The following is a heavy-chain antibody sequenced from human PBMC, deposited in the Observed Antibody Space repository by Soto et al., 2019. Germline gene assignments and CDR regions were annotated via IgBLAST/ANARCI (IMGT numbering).Heavy chain of an antibody. V-gene: IGHV5-51*01. Sequence: GESLKISCKGSGYSFTSYWISWVRQMPGKGLEWMGIIYPGDSDTRYSPSFQGQVTISADKSISTAYLQWSSLKASDTAMYYCARSRYYYGSGSYYNIPWDAFDIWGQGTMVTVSS. CDR2: IYPGDSDT. CDR1: GYSFTSYW. J-gene: IGHJ3*02. CDR3: ARSRYYYGSGSYYNIPWDAFDI. D-gene: IGHD3-10*01.